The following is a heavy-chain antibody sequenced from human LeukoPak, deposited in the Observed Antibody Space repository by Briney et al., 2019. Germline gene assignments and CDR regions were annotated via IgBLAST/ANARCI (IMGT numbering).Heavy chain of an antibody. CDR2: ISYDGSNK. J-gene: IGHJ4*02. CDR1: GFTFSSYG. Sequence: GGSLRLSCAASGFTFSSYGMHWVRQAPGKGLEWVAVISYDGSNKYYADSVKGRFTISRDNSKNTLYLQMNSLRAEDTAVYYCAKDGWDYWGQGTLVTVSS. D-gene: IGHD6-19*01. V-gene: IGHV3-30*18. CDR3: AKDGWDY.